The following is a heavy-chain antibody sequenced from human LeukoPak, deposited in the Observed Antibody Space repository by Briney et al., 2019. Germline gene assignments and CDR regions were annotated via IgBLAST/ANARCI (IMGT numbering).Heavy chain of an antibody. CDR3: ARDPYYYDSSGYGNPDY. Sequence: GGSLRLSCAASGFTFSSYSMNWVRQAPGKGLEWVSSISSSSSYIYYADSVKGRFTISRDNAKNSLYLQMNSLRAEDTAVYYCARDPYYYDSSGYGNPDYWGQATLVTVSS. J-gene: IGHJ4*02. V-gene: IGHV3-21*01. CDR2: ISSSSSYI. D-gene: IGHD3-22*01. CDR1: GFTFSSYS.